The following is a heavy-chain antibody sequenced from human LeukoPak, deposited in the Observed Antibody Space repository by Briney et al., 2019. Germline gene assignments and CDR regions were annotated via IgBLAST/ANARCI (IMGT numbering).Heavy chain of an antibody. V-gene: IGHV6-1*01. CDR2: TYYRSKWSS. CDR3: ARDPYSSSSWVVGHFDY. CDR1: GDSVSSSAS. Sequence: SQTLSLTCAISGDSVSSSASWNWIRQSPSRGLEWLGRTYYRSKWSSDYATSVKSRITINADTSKNQFSLQLSSVIPEDTAVYYGARDPYSSSSWVVGHFDYWVQGTLVTVSS. D-gene: IGHD6-6*01. J-gene: IGHJ4*02.